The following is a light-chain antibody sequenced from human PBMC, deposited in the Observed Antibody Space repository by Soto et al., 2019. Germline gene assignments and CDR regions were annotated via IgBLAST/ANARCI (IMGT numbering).Light chain of an antibody. CDR2: KAS. Sequence: DIQMTQSPSTLSGSVGDRVTITCRASQTISSWLAWYQQKPGKAPKLLIYKASTLKSGVPSRFSGSGSGTDFTLTISSLQSEDFAVYYCQQYNSWRSISFGQGTRLEI. CDR3: QQYNSWRSIS. V-gene: IGKV1-5*03. J-gene: IGKJ5*01. CDR1: QTISSW.